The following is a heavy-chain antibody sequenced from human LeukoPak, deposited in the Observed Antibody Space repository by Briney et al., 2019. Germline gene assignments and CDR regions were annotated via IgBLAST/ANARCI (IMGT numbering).Heavy chain of an antibody. Sequence: GGSLRLSCAASGFTFDDYGRSWVRQAPGKGLEWVSGINWNGGSTGYADSVKGRFTISRDNAKNSLYLQMNSLRAEDTALYYCARDIVGGSDSAFDYWGQGTLVTVSS. CDR3: ARDIVGGSDSAFDY. CDR2: INWNGGST. D-gene: IGHD1-26*01. J-gene: IGHJ4*02. V-gene: IGHV3-20*04. CDR1: GFTFDDYG.